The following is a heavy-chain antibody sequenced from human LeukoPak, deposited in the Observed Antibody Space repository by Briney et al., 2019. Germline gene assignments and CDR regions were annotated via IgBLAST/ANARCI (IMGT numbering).Heavy chain of an antibody. V-gene: IGHV4-34*01. CDR1: GGSFSGYY. CDR3: ARHLTTVTNPDWFDP. D-gene: IGHD4-17*01. Sequence: SETLSLTCAVYGGSFSGYYWSWIRQPPGKGLEWIGEINHSGSTNYNPSLKSRVTISVDTSKNQFSLKLSSVTAADTAVYYCARHLTTVTNPDWFDPWGQGTLVTVSS. J-gene: IGHJ5*02. CDR2: INHSGST.